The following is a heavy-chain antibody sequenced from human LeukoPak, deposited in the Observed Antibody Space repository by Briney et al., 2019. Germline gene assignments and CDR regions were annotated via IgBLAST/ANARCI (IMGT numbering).Heavy chain of an antibody. J-gene: IGHJ5*02. Sequence: GGSLRLSCAASGFTFNHYGMHWVRQTPDKGLEWVAFIRYDGSNQYYADSVKGRFTISRDNAKNSLYLQMNSLRAEDTAVYYCARDASYGGGWFDPWGQGTLVTVSS. CDR3: ARDASYGGGWFDP. D-gene: IGHD4-17*01. CDR2: IRYDGSNQ. CDR1: GFTFNHYG. V-gene: IGHV3-30*02.